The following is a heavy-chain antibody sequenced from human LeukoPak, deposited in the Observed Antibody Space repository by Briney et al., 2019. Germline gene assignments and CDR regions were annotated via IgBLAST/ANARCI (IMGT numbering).Heavy chain of an antibody. CDR2: ISGSGGST. CDR3: AKYDVGTGLILGHLDY. D-gene: IGHD3/OR15-3a*01. J-gene: IGHJ4*02. V-gene: IGHV3-23*01. Sequence: GGSLRLSCAASGFTFSSYAMSWVRQAPGKGLEWVSAISGSGGSTYYADSVKGRFTISRDNSKNTLYLQMNSLRAEDTAVYFCAKYDVGTGLILGHLDYWGQGTLVTVSS. CDR1: GFTFSSYA.